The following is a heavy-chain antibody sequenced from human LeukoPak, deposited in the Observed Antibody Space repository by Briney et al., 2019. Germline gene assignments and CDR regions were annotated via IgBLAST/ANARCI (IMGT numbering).Heavy chain of an antibody. CDR3: AIRTYYDILTGYHGMDV. CDR2: ISGSGGST. Sequence: GGSLRLSCAASGFTFSSYAMSWVRQAPGKGLEWVSAISGSGGSTYYADSVKGRFTISRDNSKNTLYLQMNSLRVEDTAVYYCAIRTYYDILTGYHGMDVWGQGTTVTVSS. CDR1: GFTFSSYA. J-gene: IGHJ6*02. D-gene: IGHD3-9*01. V-gene: IGHV3-23*01.